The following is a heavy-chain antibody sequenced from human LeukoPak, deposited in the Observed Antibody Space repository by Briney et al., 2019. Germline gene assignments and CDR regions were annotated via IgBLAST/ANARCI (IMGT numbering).Heavy chain of an antibody. V-gene: IGHV1-69*13. J-gene: IGHJ4*02. CDR2: IIPIFGTA. CDR1: GGTFSSYA. Sequence: SVKVSCKASGGTFSSYAISWVRQAPGQGLEWMGGIIPIFGTANYAQKFQGRVTITADESTSTAYVELSSLRSEDTAVYYCARGWCSGGSCYSGFDYWGQGTLVTVSS. CDR3: ARGWCSGGSCYSGFDY. D-gene: IGHD2-15*01.